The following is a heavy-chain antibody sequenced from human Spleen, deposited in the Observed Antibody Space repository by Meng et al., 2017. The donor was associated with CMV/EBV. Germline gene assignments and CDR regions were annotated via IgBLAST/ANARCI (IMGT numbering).Heavy chain of an antibody. J-gene: IGHJ4*02. CDR1: GYTFTGYY. Sequence: ASVKVSCKASGYTFTGYYMHWVRQAPGQGLEWMGWINPNSGGTNYAQKFQGRVTMTRDTSISTAYMELSRLRSDDTAVYYCARDHPNSSRLQRPDYWGQGTLVTVSS. CDR3: ARDHPNSSRLQRPDY. D-gene: IGHD6-13*01. V-gene: IGHV1-2*02. CDR2: INPNSGGT.